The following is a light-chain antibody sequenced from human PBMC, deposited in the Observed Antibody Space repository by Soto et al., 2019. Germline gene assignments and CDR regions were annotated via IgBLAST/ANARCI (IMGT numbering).Light chain of an antibody. CDR1: SSNIGAGYD. CDR2: GNT. Sequence: QSVLTQPPSVSGAPGQRITISCAGSSSNIGAGYDVHWYQQLPGTAPKLLIYGNTNRPSGVPDRFSGSKSGTSASLAITGLQAEDEADYYCQSYDNNLVVFGGGTKLTVL. J-gene: IGLJ2*01. CDR3: QSYDNNLVV. V-gene: IGLV1-40*01.